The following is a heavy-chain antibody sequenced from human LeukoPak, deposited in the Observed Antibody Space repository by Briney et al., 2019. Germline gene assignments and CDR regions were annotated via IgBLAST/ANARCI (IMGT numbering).Heavy chain of an antibody. Sequence: SQTLSLTCAISGDSVSSNSAAWNWIRQSPSRGLEWLGRTYYRSKWYNDYAVSVKSRITINPDTSKNQFSLKLTSVTAADTAVYYCARGGSYHLPGDYWGQGTLVTVSS. J-gene: IGHJ4*02. D-gene: IGHD1-26*01. CDR3: ARGGSYHLPGDY. V-gene: IGHV6-1*01. CDR1: GDSVSSNSAA. CDR2: TYYRSKWYN.